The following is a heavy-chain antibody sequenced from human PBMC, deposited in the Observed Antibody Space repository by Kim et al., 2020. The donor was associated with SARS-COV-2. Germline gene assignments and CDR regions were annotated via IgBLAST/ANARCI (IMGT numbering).Heavy chain of an antibody. J-gene: IGHJ4*02. V-gene: IGHV3-48*03. D-gene: IGHD4-4*01. CDR2: IIGSGTTI. CDR3: ARGPNYSPFDN. Sequence: LEWVSYIIGSGTTIYYADSVRGRFTISRDNDKNSLFLQMNSLRAEDTTVYYCARGPNYSPFDNWGQGTLVTVSS.